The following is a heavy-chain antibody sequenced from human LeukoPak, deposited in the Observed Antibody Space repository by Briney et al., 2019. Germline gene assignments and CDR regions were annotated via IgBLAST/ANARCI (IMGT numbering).Heavy chain of an antibody. V-gene: IGHV3-23*01. Sequence: PGGSLRLSCAASGFTFTTYAMSWVRQAPGKGPEWVSTISESGGSTYYADSVQGRFTISRDNSKNTLYLQMNSLRAEDTAVYCCAKRFGKNFDYWGQGTLVTVSS. CDR2: ISESGGST. D-gene: IGHD3-10*01. CDR1: GFTFTTYA. CDR3: AKRFGKNFDY. J-gene: IGHJ4*02.